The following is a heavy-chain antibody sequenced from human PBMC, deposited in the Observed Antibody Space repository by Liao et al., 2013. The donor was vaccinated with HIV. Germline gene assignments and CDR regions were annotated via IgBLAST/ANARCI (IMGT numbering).Heavy chain of an antibody. J-gene: IGHJ5*02. V-gene: IGHV4-34*01. CDR2: INHRGST. D-gene: IGHD3-16*01. Sequence: QVQLQQWGPGLLKPSETLSLTCAVSGGSFTGYHWSWIRQPPGKGLELIGEINHRGSTNYNPSLKSRVTISVDTSKNQFSLKLSSVTAADTAVYYCARDPAWGSHWFDPWGQGTLVTVSS. CDR3: ARDPAWGSHWFDP. CDR1: GGSFTGYH.